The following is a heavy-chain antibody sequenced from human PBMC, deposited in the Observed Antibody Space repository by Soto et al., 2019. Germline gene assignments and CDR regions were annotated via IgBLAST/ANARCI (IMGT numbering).Heavy chain of an antibody. V-gene: IGHV3-33*01. D-gene: IGHD5-12*01. J-gene: IGHJ3*02. CDR2: VWSNGVNN. CDR1: GFSFSTYG. Sequence: GGSLRLSCAASGFSFSTYGMHWVRQAPGKGLEWVAVVWSNGVNNYYADSVRGRFTISRDNSKNSLYPQMNSLRAEDTAVYYCARESQDGYNSAFDIWGQGTMVTVSS. CDR3: ARESQDGYNSAFDI.